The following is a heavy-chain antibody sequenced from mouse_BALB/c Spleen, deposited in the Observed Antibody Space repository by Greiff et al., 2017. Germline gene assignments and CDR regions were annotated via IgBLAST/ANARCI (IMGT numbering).Heavy chain of an antibody. CDR2: IYPGSGNT. CDR3: ARSECAY. J-gene: IGHJ3*01. V-gene: IGHV1-76*01. CDR1: GYTFTDYY. Sequence: QVHVKQSGAELARPGASVKLSCKASGYTFTDYYINWVKQRTGQGLEWIGEIYPGSGNTYYNEKFKGKATLTADKSSSTAYMQLSSLTSEDSAVYFCARSECAYWGQGTLVTVSA.